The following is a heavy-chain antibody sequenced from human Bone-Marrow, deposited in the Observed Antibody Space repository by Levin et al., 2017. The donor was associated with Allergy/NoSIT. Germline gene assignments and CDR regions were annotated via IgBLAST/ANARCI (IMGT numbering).Heavy chain of an antibody. CDR2: ISSGGDLT. CDR3: AKDGRSDYGDWHLDL. CDR1: GFPFSGHG. Sequence: PGGSLRLSCAASGFPFSGHGMSWVRQTPEKGLEWVSSISSGGDLTYYADSVKGRFTISRDNSMNTLYLQINSLRVEDTAVYYCAKDGRSDYGDWHLDLWGRGTLVVVSS. J-gene: IGHJ2*01. D-gene: IGHD4-17*01. V-gene: IGHV3-23*01.